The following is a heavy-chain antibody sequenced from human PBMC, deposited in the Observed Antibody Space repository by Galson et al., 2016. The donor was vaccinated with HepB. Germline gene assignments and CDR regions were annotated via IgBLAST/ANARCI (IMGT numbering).Heavy chain of an antibody. Sequence: CAISGDSVSSNSAAWNWIRQSPSRGLEWLGRTYYRSKWYNDYAASVKSRTTINPDTSKNRFSLKLSSVTAADTAVYYCARVAFCRGGCGRSLDYWGQGTLVTVSS. D-gene: IGHD2-21*02. V-gene: IGHV6-1*01. CDR1: GDSVSSNSAA. CDR2: TYYRSKWYN. J-gene: IGHJ4*02. CDR3: ARVAFCRGGCGRSLDY.